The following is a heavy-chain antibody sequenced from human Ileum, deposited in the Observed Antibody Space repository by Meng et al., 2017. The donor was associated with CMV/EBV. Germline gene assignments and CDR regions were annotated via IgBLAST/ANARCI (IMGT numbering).Heavy chain of an antibody. D-gene: IGHD6-13*01. CDR2: IRPYTGQT. CDR3: ARGTQQPDY. CDR1: DYSFTTYG. V-gene: IGHV1-18*01. Sequence: ASVKVSCKASDYSFTTYGVSWVRQAPGQGLEWMGWIRPYTGQTVYAQNLQGRVTVTADTSTGTAYMELRSLASDDTAVYYCARGTQQPDYWGPGTLVTVSS. J-gene: IGHJ4*02.